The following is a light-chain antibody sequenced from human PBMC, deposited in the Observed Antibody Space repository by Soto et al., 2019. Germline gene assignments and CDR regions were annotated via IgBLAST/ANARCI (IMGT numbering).Light chain of an antibody. CDR1: SSNIGAGYD. V-gene: IGLV1-40*01. CDR3: QSYDSSLFWV. J-gene: IGLJ3*02. CDR2: GNS. Sequence: QSVLTQPPSVCAAPEQRVTLSCTGSSSNIGAGYDVHWYQQLPGTAPKLLIYGNSNRPSGVPDRFSGSKSGTSASLAITGLQAEDEADYYCQSYDSSLFWVFGGGTKVTVL.